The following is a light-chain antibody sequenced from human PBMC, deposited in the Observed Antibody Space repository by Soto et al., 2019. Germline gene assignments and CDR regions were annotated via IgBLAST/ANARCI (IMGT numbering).Light chain of an antibody. J-gene: IGKJ1*01. V-gene: IGKV3-15*01. CDR2: GAS. CDR3: QQYDHWPPT. Sequence: EIVMTQSPATLSVSPGESATLSCRASQSISNTLAWYQQKPGQAPRLLIHGASTRATGVPARFSGRASGREFALTISNLQSEDFAVYYCQQYDHWPPTFGQGTKVEIK. CDR1: QSISNT.